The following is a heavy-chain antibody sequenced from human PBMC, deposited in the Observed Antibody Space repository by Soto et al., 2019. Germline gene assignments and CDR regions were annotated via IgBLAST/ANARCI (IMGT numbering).Heavy chain of an antibody. CDR2: INHSGST. V-gene: IGHV4-34*01. J-gene: IGHJ4*02. CDR3: ARDKITGLFDY. Sequence: SETLSLTCAVYCGSFSGDYWTWIRQPPGTGLEWIGEINHSGSTNYNPSLKSRVTISVDTSKNQFSLKLTSVTAADAAVYYCARDKITGLFDYWGQGTLVTVSS. CDR1: CGSFSGDY. D-gene: IGHD2-8*02.